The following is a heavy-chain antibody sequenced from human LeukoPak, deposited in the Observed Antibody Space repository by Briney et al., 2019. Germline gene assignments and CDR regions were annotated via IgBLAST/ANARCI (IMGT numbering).Heavy chain of an antibody. J-gene: IGHJ6*03. V-gene: IGHV6-1*01. CDR3: ARDPGGNSLTHMDV. Sequence: SQTLSLTCAISGDSVSSNSAAWNWIRQSPSRGLEWLGRTYYRSKGYNDYAVSGKVRITINPDTSKHQFSLQLNSVTPEDTAVYYCARDPGGNSLTHMDVWGKGTTVTVSS. CDR2: TYYRSKGYN. CDR1: GDSVSSNSAA. D-gene: IGHD2/OR15-2a*01.